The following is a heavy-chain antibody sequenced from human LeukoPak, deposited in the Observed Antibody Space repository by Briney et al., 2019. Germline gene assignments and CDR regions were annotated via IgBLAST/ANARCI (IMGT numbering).Heavy chain of an antibody. D-gene: IGHD5-12*01. Sequence: GGSLRLSCAASGFTFNNAWMSWVRQAPGKGLERVGRIKSKTDGGTTDYAAPVKGRFTISSDDSKNTLYLEMNSLKTEDTAVYYCTTHSGYDYLSDYWGQGTLVTVSS. V-gene: IGHV3-15*01. CDR3: TTHSGYDYLSDY. CDR2: IKSKTDGGTT. J-gene: IGHJ4*02. CDR1: GFTFNNAW.